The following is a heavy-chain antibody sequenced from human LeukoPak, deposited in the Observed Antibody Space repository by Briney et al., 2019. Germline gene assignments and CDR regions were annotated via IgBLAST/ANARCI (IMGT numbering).Heavy chain of an antibody. D-gene: IGHD2-15*01. CDR1: GGSLSGYY. V-gene: IGHV4-34*01. J-gene: IGHJ4*02. CDR2: INYSGNT. Sequence: TSETLSLTCAAYGGSLSGYYWTWIRQTPGKGLEWIGEINYSGNTNYNRSLKSRVTISADTSKNQFSLRLSSVTAADTAVYYCARRGTAYCRGGNCYSDKYFDYWGQGTLVTVSS. CDR3: ARRGTAYCRGGNCYSDKYFDY.